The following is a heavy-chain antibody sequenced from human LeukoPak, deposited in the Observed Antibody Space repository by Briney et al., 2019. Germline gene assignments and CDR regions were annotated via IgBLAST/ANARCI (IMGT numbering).Heavy chain of an antibody. D-gene: IGHD1-26*01. CDR2: INHSGST. Sequence: SETLSLACAVYGGSFSGYYWSWIRQPPGKGLEWIGEINHSGSTNYNPSLKSRVTISVDTSKNQFSLKLSSVTAADTAVYYCARGRGATFIRDAFDIWGQGTMVTVSS. CDR3: ARGRGATFIRDAFDI. V-gene: IGHV4-34*01. J-gene: IGHJ3*02. CDR1: GGSFSGYY.